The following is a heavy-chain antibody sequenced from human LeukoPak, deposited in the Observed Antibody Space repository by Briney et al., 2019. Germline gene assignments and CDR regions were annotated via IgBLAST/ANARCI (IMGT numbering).Heavy chain of an antibody. V-gene: IGHV3-23*01. D-gene: IGHD6-13*01. J-gene: IGHJ5*02. CDR2: ISGSGGST. CDR1: GFTLSSYA. Sequence: GGSLRLSCAASGFTLSSYAMSWVRQAPGKGLEWVSAISGSGGSTYYADSVKGRFTISRDNSKNTLYLQMNSLRAEDTAVYYCARRQQLVLWFDPWGQGTLVTVSS. CDR3: ARRQQLVLWFDP.